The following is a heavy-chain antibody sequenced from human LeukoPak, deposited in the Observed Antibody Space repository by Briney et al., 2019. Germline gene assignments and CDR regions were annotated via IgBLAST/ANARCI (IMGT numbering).Heavy chain of an antibody. D-gene: IGHD4-23*01. V-gene: IGHV3-53*01. Sequence: GGSLRLSCAASGFTVSSNYMSWVRQALEKGLEWVSLIYSGGSTYYADSVKGRFTISRDNSKNTLYLQMNSLRAEDTAVYYCATPATVVTGYYYYGMDVWGQGTTVTVSS. CDR3: ATPATVVTGYYYYGMDV. CDR1: GFTVSSNY. CDR2: IYSGGST. J-gene: IGHJ6*02.